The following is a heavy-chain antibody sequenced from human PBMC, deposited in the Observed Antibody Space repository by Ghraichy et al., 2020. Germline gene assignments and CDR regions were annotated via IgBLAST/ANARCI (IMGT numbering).Heavy chain of an antibody. CDR1: GFTFSNYG. CDR3: AKPWYSGSFDAFDG. V-gene: IGHV3-30*02. CDR2: ILSDGSDK. J-gene: IGHJ3*01. Sequence: GSLRLSCAASGFTFSNYGMHWVRQAPGKGLEWVAFILSDGSDKYYADSVKGRFTISRDNSKSTLFLQLSSLGADDTAVYYCAKPWYSGSFDAFDGWGQGTMVIVSS. D-gene: IGHD1-26*01.